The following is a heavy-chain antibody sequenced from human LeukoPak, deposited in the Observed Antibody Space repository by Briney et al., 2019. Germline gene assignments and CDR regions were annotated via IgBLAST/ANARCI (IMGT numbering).Heavy chain of an antibody. CDR2: IYYSGST. V-gene: IGHV4-31*03. CDR3: AGNTVTTIAAAFDY. J-gene: IGHJ4*02. D-gene: IGHD4-17*01. Sequence: PSETLSLTCTVSGGSISSGGYYWSWIRQHPGKGLEWIGYIYYSGSTYYNPSLKSRVTISVDTSKNQFSLKLSSVTAADTAVYYCAGNTVTTIAAAFDYWGQGTLVTVPS. CDR1: GGSISSGGYY.